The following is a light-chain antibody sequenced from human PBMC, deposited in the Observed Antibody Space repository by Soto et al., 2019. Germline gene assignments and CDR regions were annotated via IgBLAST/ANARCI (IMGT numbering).Light chain of an antibody. J-gene: IGLJ1*01. Sequence: QSVLTQPASVSGSPGQSITISCTGTSSDVGGYNYVAWYQQHPGKAPKLMIYNVSNRPSGVSNRFSGSKSGNTASLTISGLQAEDEADYYCTSYTNRYTYVFGTGTKVTDL. CDR1: SSDVGGYNY. CDR2: NVS. V-gene: IGLV2-14*03. CDR3: TSYTNRYTYV.